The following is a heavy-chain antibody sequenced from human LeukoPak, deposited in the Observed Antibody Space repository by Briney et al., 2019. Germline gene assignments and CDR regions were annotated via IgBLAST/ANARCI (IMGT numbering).Heavy chain of an antibody. CDR3: AKASYSSGWNYFDC. CDR1: GFTFDDYA. V-gene: IGHV3-9*01. J-gene: IGHJ4*02. Sequence: GRSLRLSCAASGFTFDDYAMHWVRQAPGKGLEWVSAISWNSGTIGYAGSVKGRFTISRDNAKNSLYLQMNSLRAEDTALYYCAKASYSSGWNYFDCWGRGTLVTVSS. D-gene: IGHD6-19*01. CDR2: ISWNSGTI.